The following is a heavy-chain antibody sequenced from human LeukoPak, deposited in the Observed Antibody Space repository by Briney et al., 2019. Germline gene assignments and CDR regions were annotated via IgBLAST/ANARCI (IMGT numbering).Heavy chain of an antibody. V-gene: IGHV4-31*03. D-gene: IGHD5-12*01. CDR1: GGSISSGGYY. CDR3: ARGSAGYDHYFDY. CDR2: IYYSGST. Sequence: SETLSLTCTVSGGSISSGGYYWSWIRQHPGKGLEWIGYIYYSGSTYYNPSLKSRVTISVDTSKNQFSLKLSSVTAADTAVYYCARGSAGYDHYFDYWGQGTLVTVSS. J-gene: IGHJ4*02.